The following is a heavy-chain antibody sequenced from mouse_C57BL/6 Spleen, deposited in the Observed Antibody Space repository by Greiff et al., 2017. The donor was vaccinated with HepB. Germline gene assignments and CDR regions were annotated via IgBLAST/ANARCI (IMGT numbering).Heavy chain of an antibody. J-gene: IGHJ4*01. V-gene: IGHV1-61*01. Sequence: VQLQQPGAELVRPGSSVKLSCKASGYTFTSYWMDWVKQRPGQGLEWIGNIYPSDSETHYNQKFKDKATLTVDKSSSTAYMQLSSLTSEDSAVYYCAREGRGHYYAMDYWGQGTSVTVSS. CDR3: AREGRGHYYAMDY. CDR2: IYPSDSET. CDR1: GYTFTSYW.